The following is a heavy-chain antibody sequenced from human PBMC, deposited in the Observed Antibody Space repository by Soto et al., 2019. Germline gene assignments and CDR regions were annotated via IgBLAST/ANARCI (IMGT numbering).Heavy chain of an antibody. J-gene: IGHJ4*02. CDR3: PRVQLSGHSYGFDY. V-gene: IGHV4-31*03. CDR1: GGSISSGGYY. Sequence: SETLSLTCTVSGGSISSGGYYWSWIRQHPGKGLEWIGYIYYSGSTYYNPSLKSRVTISVDTSKNQFSLKLSSVTAADTAVYYCPRVQLSGHSYGFDYWGQGTRVTVSS. CDR2: IYYSGST. D-gene: IGHD5-18*01.